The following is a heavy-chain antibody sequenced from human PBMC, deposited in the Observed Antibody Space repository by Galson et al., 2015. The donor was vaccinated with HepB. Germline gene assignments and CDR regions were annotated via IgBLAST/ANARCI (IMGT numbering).Heavy chain of an antibody. CDR1: GYTFTSYA. CDR3: ARREGHYGSGSYYGYGMDV. CDR2: INAGNGNT. Sequence: SVKVSCKASGYTFTSYAMHWVRQAPGQRLEWMGWINAGNGNTKYSQKFQGRVTITRDTSASTAYMELSSLRSEDTAVYYCARREGHYGSGSYYGYGMDVWGQGTTVTVSS. J-gene: IGHJ6*02. D-gene: IGHD3-10*01. V-gene: IGHV1-3*01.